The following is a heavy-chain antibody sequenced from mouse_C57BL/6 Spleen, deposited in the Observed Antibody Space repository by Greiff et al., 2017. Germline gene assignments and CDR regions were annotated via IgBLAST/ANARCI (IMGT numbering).Heavy chain of an antibody. CDR3: ARHYDYDGGNAMDY. J-gene: IGHJ4*01. CDR2: IWSDGST. D-gene: IGHD2-4*01. CDR1: GFSLTSYG. Sequence: QVQLKESGPGLVAPSQSLSITCTVSGFSLTSYGVHWVRQPPGKGLEWLVVIWSDGSTTYNSALKSRLSISKDNSKSQVFLKMNSLQTDDTAMYYCARHYDYDGGNAMDYWGQGTSVTVSS. V-gene: IGHV2-6-1*01.